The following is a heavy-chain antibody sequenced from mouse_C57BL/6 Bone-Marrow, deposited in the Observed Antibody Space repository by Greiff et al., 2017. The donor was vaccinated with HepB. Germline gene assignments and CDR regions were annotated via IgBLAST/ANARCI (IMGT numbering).Heavy chain of an antibody. CDR3: ARKGGLRAMDY. V-gene: IGHV1-59*01. CDR1: GYTFTSYW. D-gene: IGHD3-3*01. CDR2: IDPSDSYT. Sequence: VQLQQSGAELVRPGTSVKLSCKASGYTFTSYWMHWVKQRPGQGLEWIGVIDPSDSYTNYNQKFKGKATLTVDTSSSTAYMQLSSLTSEDSAVYYCARKGGLRAMDYWGQGTSVTVSS. J-gene: IGHJ4*01.